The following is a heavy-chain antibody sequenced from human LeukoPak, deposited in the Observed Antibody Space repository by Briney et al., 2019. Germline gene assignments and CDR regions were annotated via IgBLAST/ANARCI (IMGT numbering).Heavy chain of an antibody. Sequence: GGSLRLSCAASGFTFSKYWMSWVRQAPGKGLEWVAKIRQDRSEQYYGDSAKGRVSISRDNANNSLFLQMNSLRAEDSAVYYCARDFSGNYYFDYWGQGTLVTVSS. CDR3: ARDFSGNYYFDY. J-gene: IGHJ4*02. V-gene: IGHV3-7*01. CDR1: GFTFSKYW. D-gene: IGHD1-26*01. CDR2: IRQDRSEQ.